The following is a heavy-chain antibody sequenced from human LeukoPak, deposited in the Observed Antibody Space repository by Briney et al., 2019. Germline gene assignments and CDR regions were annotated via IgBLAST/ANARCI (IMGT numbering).Heavy chain of an antibody. J-gene: IGHJ4*02. CDR2: INPYSVDT. Sequence: GASVKVSCKASGYTFTGYYVHWVRQAPGQGLEWMGWINPYSVDTNYAQKFQGRVTMTRDTSISPAYMERSSLKSDDTAVYYCARVAMSGIGSDDFWGQGTLVTASS. CDR3: ARVAMSGIGSDDF. CDR1: GYTFTGYY. D-gene: IGHD1-26*01. V-gene: IGHV1-2*02.